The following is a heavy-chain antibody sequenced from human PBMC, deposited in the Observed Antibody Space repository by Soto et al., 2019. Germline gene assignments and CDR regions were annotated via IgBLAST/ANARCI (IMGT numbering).Heavy chain of an antibody. J-gene: IGHJ6*02. Sequence: QAQLVQSGAEVQKPGSSVKVSCKASRDTFNTYGISWVRQAPGQGLEWMGVIIPMFGTPNNAQRFQGRLTMTADMATSTAYMELRSLRAEDTAVYYCARERVIEAYTTGDSYYVYCAMDVWGPGTTVTVSS. CDR1: RDTFNTYG. D-gene: IGHD7-27*01. CDR2: IIPMFGTP. CDR3: ARERVIEAYTTGDSYYVYCAMDV. V-gene: IGHV1-69*06.